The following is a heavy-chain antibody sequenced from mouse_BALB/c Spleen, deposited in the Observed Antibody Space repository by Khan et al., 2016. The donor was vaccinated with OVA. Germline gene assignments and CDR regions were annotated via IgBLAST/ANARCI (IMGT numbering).Heavy chain of an antibody. Sequence: EVQLQESGPSLVQPSQTLSLTCSVTGDSITSGFWSWVRKFPGNKLEYMGYMIYSGYTNYNPSLKGRFSITRHTSKNQYYLQLHSVTTEDTATYYCARSTYKYAFAYWGQGALVTVSA. CDR1: GDSITSGF. CDR2: MIYSGYT. CDR3: ARSTYKYAFAY. J-gene: IGHJ3*01. V-gene: IGHV3-8*02. D-gene: IGHD1-3*01.